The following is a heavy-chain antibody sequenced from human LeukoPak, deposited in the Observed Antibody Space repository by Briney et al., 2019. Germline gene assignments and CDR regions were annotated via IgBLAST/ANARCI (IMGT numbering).Heavy chain of an antibody. CDR2: ISGSGSSA. Sequence: GGSLRLPCAASGFTFSSYAMTWVRQAPGKGLEWVSAISGSGSSAYYADSVKGRFTISRDNSKNTLYLQMNSLRAEDTAVYYCAKTVSGSYSYQGGDYWGQGTLVTVSS. V-gene: IGHV3-23*01. J-gene: IGHJ4*02. CDR3: AKTVSGSYSYQGGDY. D-gene: IGHD3-16*02. CDR1: GFTFSSYA.